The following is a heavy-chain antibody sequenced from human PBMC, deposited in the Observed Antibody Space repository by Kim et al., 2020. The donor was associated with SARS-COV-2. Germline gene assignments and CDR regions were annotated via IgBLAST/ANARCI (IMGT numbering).Heavy chain of an antibody. CDR1: GFTVSSNY. V-gene: IGHV3-66*01. J-gene: IGHJ3*02. D-gene: IGHD3-22*01. Sequence: GGSLRLSCAASGFTVSSNYMSWVRQAPGKGLEWVSVIYSGGTTYYADSVKGRFTISRDNSKNTLYLQMNSLRAEDTAVYYCARADVTRVVGRAFDIWGQGTMVTVSS. CDR2: IYSGGTT. CDR3: ARADVTRVVGRAFDI.